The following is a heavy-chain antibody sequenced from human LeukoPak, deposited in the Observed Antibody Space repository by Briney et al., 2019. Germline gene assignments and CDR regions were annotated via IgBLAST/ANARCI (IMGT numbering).Heavy chain of an antibody. CDR1: GFIFSRTT. Sequence: GGSPRLSCTGSGFIFSRTTMNWVRQAPGKGLEWVSSISSTTTYISYADSVKGRFTVSRDNAKKSVFLQMDSLGVDDTAIYYCAREWEHDSWGQGTLVTVSS. D-gene: IGHD1-26*01. J-gene: IGHJ4*02. CDR2: ISSTTTYI. V-gene: IGHV3-21*01. CDR3: AREWEHDS.